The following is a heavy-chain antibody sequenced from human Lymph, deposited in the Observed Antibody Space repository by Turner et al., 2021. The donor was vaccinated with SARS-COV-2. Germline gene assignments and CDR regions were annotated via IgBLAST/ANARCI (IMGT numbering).Heavy chain of an antibody. V-gene: IGHV3-23*01. Sequence: EVQLFESGGGLVPPGGSLRLSCAASGFTFSSYAMSWVRKAPGKGVEWVSAMSGSGGSTYYGDSGKGRFTISRDNSKNTLYLQMNRLRAENTAVYDGAKGGGWGYQLGVYFDYWGQGTLVTVS. J-gene: IGHJ4*02. CDR3: AKGGGWGYQLGVYFDY. CDR1: GFTFSSYA. D-gene: IGHD2-2*01. CDR2: MSGSGGST.